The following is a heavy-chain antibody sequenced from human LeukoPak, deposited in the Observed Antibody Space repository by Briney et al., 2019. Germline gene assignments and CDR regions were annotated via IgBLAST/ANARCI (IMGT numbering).Heavy chain of an antibody. D-gene: IGHD2/OR15-2a*01. CDR3: ARLGTTFDAFDL. Sequence: SETLSLTCTVSGGSITSYHWCCIRQPPGKGLELMGCIHYSGGTNYNPSLRSRLTISIDSSKNQFSLTLNSATAADTAVYYCARLGTTFDAFDLWGQGTMITVSS. CDR2: IHYSGGT. J-gene: IGHJ3*01. V-gene: IGHV4-59*13. CDR1: GGSITSYH.